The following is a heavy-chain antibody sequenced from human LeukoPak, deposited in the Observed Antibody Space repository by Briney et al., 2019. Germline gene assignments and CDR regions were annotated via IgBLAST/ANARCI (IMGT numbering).Heavy chain of an antibody. D-gene: IGHD1-26*01. Sequence: PSETLSLTFTVSGGSISSGSYYWGWIRQPPGKGLEWIGTIYYSGSTYYNPSLKSRVTISVDTSKNQFSLKLSSVTAADTAVYFCARRSGVGASPFDHWGQGTLVTVSS. J-gene: IGHJ4*02. V-gene: IGHV4-39*01. CDR2: IYYSGST. CDR3: ARRSGVGASPFDH. CDR1: GGSISSGSYY.